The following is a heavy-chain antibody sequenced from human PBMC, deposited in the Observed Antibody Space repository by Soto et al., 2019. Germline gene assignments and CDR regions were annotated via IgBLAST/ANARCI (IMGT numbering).Heavy chain of an antibody. CDR2: IIPIRGTA. CDR1: GGTFSSYA. Sequence: SVKVSCKASGGTFSSYAISWVRQAPGQELEWMGGIIPIRGTANYAQKYQERVTITADTSTSTAYMELSSLRSEDTAVYYCVAEFPIFGVVTPDYYGMDVWGQGTTVTVSS. V-gene: IGHV1-69*10. D-gene: IGHD3-3*01. J-gene: IGHJ6*02. CDR3: VAEFPIFGVVTPDYYGMDV.